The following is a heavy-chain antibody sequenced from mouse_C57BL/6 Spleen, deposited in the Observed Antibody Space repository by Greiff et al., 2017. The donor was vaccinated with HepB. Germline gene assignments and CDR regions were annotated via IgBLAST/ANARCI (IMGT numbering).Heavy chain of an antibody. CDR2: IDPSDSYT. D-gene: IGHD1-1*01. J-gene: IGHJ1*03. CDR3: ARNFYYGFDV. Sequence: QVQLKQPGAELVMPGASVKLSCKASGYTFTSYWMHWVKQRPGQGLEWIGEIDPSDSYTNYNQKFKGKSTLTVDKSSSTAYMQLSSLTSEDSAVYYCARNFYYGFDVWGTGTTVTVSS. CDR1: GYTFTSYW. V-gene: IGHV1-69*01.